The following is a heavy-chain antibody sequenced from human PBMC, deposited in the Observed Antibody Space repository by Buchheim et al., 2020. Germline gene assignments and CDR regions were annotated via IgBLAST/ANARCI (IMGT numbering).Heavy chain of an antibody. V-gene: IGHV1-8*01. D-gene: IGHD1-26*01. CDR3: ARPYSGSYYFAYYYYGTDV. Sequence: QVQLVQSGAEVKKPGASVKVSCKASGYTFTSYDINWVRQATGQGLEWMGWMNPNSGNTGYAQKFQGRVTMTRNTSISTAYMELSSLRSEDTAVYYCARPYSGSYYFAYYYYGTDVWGQGTT. CDR1: GYTFTSYD. J-gene: IGHJ6*02. CDR2: MNPNSGNT.